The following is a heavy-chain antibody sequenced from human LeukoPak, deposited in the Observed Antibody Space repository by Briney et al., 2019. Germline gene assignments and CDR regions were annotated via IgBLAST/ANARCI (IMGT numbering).Heavy chain of an antibody. J-gene: IGHJ6*03. CDR1: GESFSGYY. CDR2: INHSGST. Sequence: PSETLSLTCAVYGESFSGYYWSWIRQAPGKGLEWIGEINHSGSTNYNPSFKSRVIISVDTSKNQFSLRLSSVTAADTAVYYCGSDMAVWGKGTTVTVSS. CDR3: GSDMAV. V-gene: IGHV4-34*01.